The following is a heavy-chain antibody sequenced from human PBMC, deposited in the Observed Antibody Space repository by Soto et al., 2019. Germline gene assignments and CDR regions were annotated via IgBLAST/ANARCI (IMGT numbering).Heavy chain of an antibody. D-gene: IGHD3-3*01. V-gene: IGHV4-34*01. Sequence: SETLSLTCAVYGGSFSGYYWSWIRQPPGKGLEWIGEINHSGSTNYNPSLKSRVTISVDTSKNQFSLKLSSVTAADTAVYYCARVDFWSGYRYYYYYYMDVWGKGTTVTVSS. CDR1: GGSFSGYY. CDR3: ARVDFWSGYRYYYYYYMDV. J-gene: IGHJ6*03. CDR2: INHSGST.